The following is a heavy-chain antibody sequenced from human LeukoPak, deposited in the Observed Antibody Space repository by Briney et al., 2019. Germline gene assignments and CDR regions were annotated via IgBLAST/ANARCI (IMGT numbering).Heavy chain of an antibody. CDR1: GFTFSDYY. V-gene: IGHV3-23*01. D-gene: IGHD5-18*01. Sequence: PGGSLRLSCAASGFTFSDYYMSWVRQAPGKGLEWVSAISGSGGSTYYADSVKGRFTISRDNSKNTLYLQMNSLRAEDTAVYYCARGRMDTAMALLHYRGQGTLVTVSS. J-gene: IGHJ4*02. CDR2: ISGSGGST. CDR3: ARGRMDTAMALLHY.